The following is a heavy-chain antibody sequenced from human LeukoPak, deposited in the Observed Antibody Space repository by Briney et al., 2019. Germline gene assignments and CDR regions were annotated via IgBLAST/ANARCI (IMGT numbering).Heavy chain of an antibody. V-gene: IGHV1-2*02. CDR1: GITVTDYF. J-gene: IGHJ5*02. D-gene: IGHD6-6*01. Sequence: ASVKVSCKASGITVTDYFIDWVRQAPGQGLEWMGWINPHNGGTNYAQKLQGRVTMTRDTSINTVYMDLTRLTSDDTAIYYCAGHSSSSDGWFDPWGQGTLVTVSS. CDR3: AGHSSSSDGWFDP. CDR2: INPHNGGT.